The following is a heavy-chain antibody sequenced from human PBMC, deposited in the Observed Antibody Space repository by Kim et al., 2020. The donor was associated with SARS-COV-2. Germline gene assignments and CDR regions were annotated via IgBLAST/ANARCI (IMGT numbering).Heavy chain of an antibody. D-gene: IGHD4-17*01. V-gene: IGHV3-21*01. CDR2: I. CDR3: TRDTRTTRGDH. J-gene: IGHJ4*02. Sequence: IYYVESVKGLFTINRDNAKNSLYLQMNLLRAEDTAVYYCTRDTRTTRGDHWGQGTLVTVSS.